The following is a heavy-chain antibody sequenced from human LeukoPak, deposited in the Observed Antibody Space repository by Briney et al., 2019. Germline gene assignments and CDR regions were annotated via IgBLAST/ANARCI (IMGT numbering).Heavy chain of an antibody. D-gene: IGHD3/OR15-3a*01. CDR1: GFTFSDYS. CDR3: ANVEGLGY. J-gene: IGHJ4*02. CDR2: ISSTASTI. Sequence: GGSLRLSCAASGFTFSDYSINWVRQAPGKGLEWVSYISSTASTIYYADSVKGRFTISRDNAKNSVFLQMNSLRVEDTAIYYCANVEGLGYWGQGTLVSVSS. V-gene: IGHV3-48*01.